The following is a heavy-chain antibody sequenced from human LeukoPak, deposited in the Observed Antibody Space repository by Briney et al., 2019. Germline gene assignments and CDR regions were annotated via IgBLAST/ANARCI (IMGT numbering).Heavy chain of an antibody. J-gene: IGHJ4*02. CDR3: ASLERGAAGFRY. CDR2: IYYSGST. CDR1: GGSISSYY. V-gene: IGHV4-59*01. D-gene: IGHD6-13*01. Sequence: SETLSLTCTVSGGSISSYYWSWIRQPPGKGLEWIGYIYYSGSTNYNPSLKSRVTISVDTSKNQFSLKLSSVTAADTAVYYCASLERGAAGFRYWGQGTLVTVSS.